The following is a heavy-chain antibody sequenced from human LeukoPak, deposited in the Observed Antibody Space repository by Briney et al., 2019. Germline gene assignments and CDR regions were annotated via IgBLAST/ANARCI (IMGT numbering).Heavy chain of an antibody. CDR1: GFTFSSYG. D-gene: IGHD2-15*01. CDR2: ISSSGSTI. CDR3: ARTYGSGSLDY. Sequence: PGGSLRLFCAASGFTFSSYGMNWVRQAPAKGLEWVSYISSSGSTIYYADSVKGRFTISRDNAKNSLYLQMNSLRAEDTAVYYCARTYGSGSLDYGGQGTLVTVSS. J-gene: IGHJ4*02. V-gene: IGHV3-48*03.